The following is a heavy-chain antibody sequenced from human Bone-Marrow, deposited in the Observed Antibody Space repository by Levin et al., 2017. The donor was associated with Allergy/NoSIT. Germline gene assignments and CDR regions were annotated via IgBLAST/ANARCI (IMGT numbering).Heavy chain of an antibody. V-gene: IGHV4-34*01. Sequence: SETLSLTCAVSAGPFTGYFWSWIRQSPGKGLEWIGEINHSGLTNYDSSLKSRLNMTTDSSRMQFSLKLNSVTAADTAVYFCARVKRCDYVGGNFRFGPFDLWGQGTQVIVSS. D-gene: IGHD3-16*02. CDR3: ARVKRCDYVGGNFRFGPFDL. CDR2: INHSGLT. J-gene: IGHJ4*02. CDR1: AGPFTGYF.